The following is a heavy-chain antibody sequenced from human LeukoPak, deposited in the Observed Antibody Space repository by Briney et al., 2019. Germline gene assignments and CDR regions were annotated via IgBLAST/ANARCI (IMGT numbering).Heavy chain of an antibody. J-gene: IGHJ4*02. CDR3: ARDLIRSYYYGSGIDY. CDR2: INPSGGST. V-gene: IGHV1-46*01. Sequence: GASVKVSCKASGYTFTSYYMHWVRQAPGQGLEWMGIINPSGGSTSYAQKFQGRVTMTRDTSTSTVYMELSSLRSEDTAVYYCARDLIRSYYYGSGIDYWGQGTLVSVSS. CDR1: GYTFTSYY. D-gene: IGHD3-10*01.